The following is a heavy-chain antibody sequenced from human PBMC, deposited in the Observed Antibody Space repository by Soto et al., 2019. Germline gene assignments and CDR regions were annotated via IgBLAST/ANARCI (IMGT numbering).Heavy chain of an antibody. D-gene: IGHD2-21*02. CDR2: IIPIFGTA. J-gene: IGHJ5*02. V-gene: IGHV1-69*06. CDR1: GGTFSSYA. Sequence: SVRVSCKASGGTFSSYAISWVRQAPGQGLEWMGGIIPIFGTANYAQKFQGRVTITADKSTSTAYMELSSLRSEDTAVYYCAREKDDFNWFDPWGQGTLVTVSS. CDR3: AREKDDFNWFDP.